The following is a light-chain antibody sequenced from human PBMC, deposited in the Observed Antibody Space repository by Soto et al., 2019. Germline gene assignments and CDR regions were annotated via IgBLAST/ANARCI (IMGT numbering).Light chain of an antibody. CDR1: QSLIHSDGNTY. V-gene: IGKV2-30*02. CDR3: MQGTHWTPYT. J-gene: IGKJ2*01. CDR2: QVS. Sequence: DVVMTPSPLSLPVTVGQPASISCRSSQSLIHSDGNTYLNWFLQRPGQSPRRLIYQVSKRDSGVPDRFSGSCSVTDFTLKISRVEAEDVGVYYCMQGTHWTPYTFGQGTKLEIK.